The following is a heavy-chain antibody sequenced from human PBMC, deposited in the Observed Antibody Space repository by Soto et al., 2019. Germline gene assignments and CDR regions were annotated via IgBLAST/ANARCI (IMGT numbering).Heavy chain of an antibody. CDR1: GGSISSGGYY. CDR2: IYYSGST. CDR3: ARDRRKVYLHYYYGMDV. Sequence: QVQLQESGPGLVKPSQTLSLTCTVSGGSISSGGYYWSWIRQHPGKGLEWIGYIYYSGSTYYNPSLKSRVTISVDASKNQFSLKLSSVTAADTAVYYCARDRRKVYLHYYYGMDVWGQGTTVTVS. D-gene: IGHD2-8*01. J-gene: IGHJ6*02. V-gene: IGHV4-31*03.